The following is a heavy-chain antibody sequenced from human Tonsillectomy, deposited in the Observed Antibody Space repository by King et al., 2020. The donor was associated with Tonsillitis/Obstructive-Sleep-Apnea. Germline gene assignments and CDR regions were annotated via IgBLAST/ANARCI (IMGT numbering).Heavy chain of an antibody. D-gene: IGHD3-3*01. Sequence: TLKESGPTLVKPTQTLTLTCTFSGFSLSTSGVGLGWIRQPPGKALEWLALIYWDDDERYSPSLKSRLTISKDTSKHQVLLSMTNMDPVDTATYYCALKTRVSAAFDYWGQGTLVAVSS. CDR3: ALKTRVSAAFDY. V-gene: IGHV2-5*02. CDR1: GFSLSTSGVG. CDR2: IYWDDDE. J-gene: IGHJ4*02.